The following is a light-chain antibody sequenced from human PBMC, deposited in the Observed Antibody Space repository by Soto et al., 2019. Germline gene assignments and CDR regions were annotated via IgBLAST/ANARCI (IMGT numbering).Light chain of an antibody. V-gene: IGKV1-6*01. Sequence: SLFSLSANEGDGVTITCRASQGIRNDLGWYQQKPGKAPQLLIYAASSLQSGVPSRFSGSGSGTDFTLTICSLQPEDFATYYCLQDHNYPLTFGQGTMVDIK. CDR2: AAS. CDR3: LQDHNYPLT. CDR1: QGIRND. J-gene: IGKJ1*01.